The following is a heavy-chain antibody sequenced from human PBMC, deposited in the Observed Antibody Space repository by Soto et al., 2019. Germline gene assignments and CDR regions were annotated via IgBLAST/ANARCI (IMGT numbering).Heavy chain of an antibody. J-gene: IGHJ4*02. CDR2: TYYRSKWYN. CDR3: ARELNEAVAGTYILY. D-gene: IGHD6-19*01. V-gene: IGHV6-1*01. CDR1: RDSVSSNSAA. Sequence: SQTLSLTCAISRDSVSSNSAAWKWIRQSTSRGLEWLGMTYYRSKWYNDYAVSVKSRITINPDTSKNQFSLQLNSVTPEDTAVYYCARELNEAVAGTYILYCGQGTLVTVSS.